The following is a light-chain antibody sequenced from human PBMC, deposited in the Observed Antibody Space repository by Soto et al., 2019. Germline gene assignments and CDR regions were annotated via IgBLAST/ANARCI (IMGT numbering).Light chain of an antibody. CDR1: QSVRSNY. Sequence: EIVLTQSPGTLSLSPGERATLSCRASQSVRSNYLAWYQQKPGQAPRLLIYGASSRATGIPDRFGGSGSGTDFTLTISRLEPEDFAVYYCQQYGSSPPWTFGQGTKVEIK. CDR3: QQYGSSPPWT. CDR2: GAS. J-gene: IGKJ1*01. V-gene: IGKV3-20*01.